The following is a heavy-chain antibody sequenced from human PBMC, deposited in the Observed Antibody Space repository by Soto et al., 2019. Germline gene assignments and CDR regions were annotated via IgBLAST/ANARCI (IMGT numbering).Heavy chain of an antibody. J-gene: IGHJ4*02. D-gene: IGHD3-22*01. CDR1: GFTFSSYA. CDR3: AKDVRGDDGSGFDY. Sequence: EVQLLESGGGLVQPGGSLRPSCAASGFTFSSYAMSWVRQAPGKGLEWVSAISGSGGSTYYADSVKGRFTISRDNSKNTLYLQMNSRRAEDTAVYYCAKDVRGDDGSGFDYWGQGTLVTVSS. V-gene: IGHV3-23*01. CDR2: ISGSGGST.